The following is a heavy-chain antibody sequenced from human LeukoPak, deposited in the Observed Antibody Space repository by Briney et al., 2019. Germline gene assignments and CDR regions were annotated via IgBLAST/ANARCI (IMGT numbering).Heavy chain of an antibody. CDR2: ISGSGGST. D-gene: IGHD3-3*01. CDR1: GFTFSSYA. Sequence: GSLRPSCAASGFTFSSYAMSWVRQAPGKGLEWVSAISGSGGSTYYADSVKGRFTISRDNSKNTLYLQMNSLRAEDTAVYYCAKDGQGYYDFWSGYAPLDWFDPWGQGTLVTVSS. V-gene: IGHV3-23*01. CDR3: AKDGQGYYDFWSGYAPLDWFDP. J-gene: IGHJ5*02.